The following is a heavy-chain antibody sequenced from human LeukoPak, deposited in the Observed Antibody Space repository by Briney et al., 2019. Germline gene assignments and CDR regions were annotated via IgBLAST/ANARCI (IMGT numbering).Heavy chain of an antibody. CDR2: IYWNDDR. V-gene: IGHV2-5*01. D-gene: IGHD2-2*01. Sequence: SGPTLVNPTQPLTLTCTFSGFSLETSGVGVGWIRQPPGKALEWLSIIYWNDDRRSSPSLKSRLTITKDTSKNQVVLTMTNMDPVDTATYYCAHFSGASSAFDYWGQGSLVTVSS. CDR3: AHFSGASSAFDY. J-gene: IGHJ4*02. CDR1: GFSLETSGVG.